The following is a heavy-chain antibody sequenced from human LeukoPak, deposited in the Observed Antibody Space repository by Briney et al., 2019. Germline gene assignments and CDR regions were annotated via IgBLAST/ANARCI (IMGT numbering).Heavy chain of an antibody. V-gene: IGHV4-34*01. CDR1: GGSFSGYY. Sequence: SETLSLTCAVYGGSFSGYYWSWIRQPPGKGLEWIGEINHSGSTNYNPSLKSRVTISVDTSKNQFSLKLSSVTAADTAVYYCARGGRVVPAANYYYYGMDVWGQGTTVTVSS. CDR2: INHSGST. J-gene: IGHJ6*02. D-gene: IGHD2-2*01. CDR3: ARGGRVVPAANYYYYGMDV.